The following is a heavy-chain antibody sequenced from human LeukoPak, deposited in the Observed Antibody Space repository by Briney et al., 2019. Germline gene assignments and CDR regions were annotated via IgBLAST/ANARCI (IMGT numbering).Heavy chain of an antibody. V-gene: IGHV3-23*01. J-gene: IGHJ4*02. CDR1: GFTFSSYA. CDR2: ISGSGGST. CDR3: AKWPGIAVADDGNFDY. Sequence: PGGALRLSCAASGFTFSSYAMHWVGQAPGRGLEGVSAISGSGGSTYYADSVKGRFTISRDNSKNTLYLQMNSLRAEDTAVYYCAKWPGIAVADDGNFDYWGQGTLVTVSS. D-gene: IGHD6-19*01.